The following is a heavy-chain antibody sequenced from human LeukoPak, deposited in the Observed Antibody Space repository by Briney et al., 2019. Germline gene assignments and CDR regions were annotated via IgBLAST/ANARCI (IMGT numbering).Heavy chain of an antibody. CDR3: ARHLAGHFGGFYFDY. Sequence: SQTLSLTCTVSGGSISSGSYYWSWIRQPAGKGLEWIGRIYTSGSTNYNPSLKSRVTISVDTSKNQFSLKLGSVTAADTAVYYCARHLAGHFGGFYFDYWGQGTLVTVSS. CDR1: GGSISSGSYY. V-gene: IGHV4-61*02. D-gene: IGHD2-21*01. J-gene: IGHJ4*02. CDR2: IYTSGST.